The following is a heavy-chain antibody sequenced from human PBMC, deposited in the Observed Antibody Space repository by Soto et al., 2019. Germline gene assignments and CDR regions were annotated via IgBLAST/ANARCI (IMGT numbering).Heavy chain of an antibody. V-gene: IGHV4-39*01. D-gene: IGHD3-10*01. J-gene: IGHJ4*02. CDR1: GGSISSSTYY. CDR2: IYYSGST. CDR3: ARTWDTMVRGVSKYFDY. Sequence: SETLSLTCTVSGGSISSSTYYCGCIRQPPGKGLECIGSIYYSGSTYYNPSLKSRVTISVDTSKNQFSLKLSSVTAADTAVYYCARTWDTMVRGVSKYFDYWGQGTLVTVS.